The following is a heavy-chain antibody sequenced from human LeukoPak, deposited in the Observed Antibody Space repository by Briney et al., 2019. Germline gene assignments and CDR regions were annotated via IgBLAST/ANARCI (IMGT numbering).Heavy chain of an antibody. CDR2: ISSSGNTI. V-gene: IGHV3-48*03. CDR3: ARAPRYWYFDL. Sequence: GGSRRLSCAVSGFTFSSYDINWVRQAPGKGLEWISYISSSGNTIYYADSVKGRFTISRDNAKNSLYLQMNSLRAEDTAVYYCARAPRYWYFDLWGRGTLVTVPS. J-gene: IGHJ2*01. CDR1: GFTFSSYD.